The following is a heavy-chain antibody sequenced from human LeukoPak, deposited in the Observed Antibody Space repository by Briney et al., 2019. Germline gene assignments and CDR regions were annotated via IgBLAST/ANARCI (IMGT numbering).Heavy chain of an antibody. CDR3: ARDRTFKTTVDSPVV. Sequence: SVKVSCKASGGTFSSYAISWVRQAPGQGLEWIGGIIPIFGTANYAQKFQGRVTITADESTSTAYMGLSSLRSEDTAVYYCARDRTFKTTVDSPVVWGQGTLVTVSS. CDR1: GGTFSSYA. D-gene: IGHD4-23*01. J-gene: IGHJ4*02. CDR2: IIPIFGTA. V-gene: IGHV1-69*13.